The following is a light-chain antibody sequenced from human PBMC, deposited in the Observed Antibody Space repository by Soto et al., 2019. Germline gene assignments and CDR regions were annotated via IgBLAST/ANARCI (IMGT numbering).Light chain of an antibody. CDR1: QSISSY. J-gene: IGKJ1*01. Sequence: AIRMTQSPASLSASPGDRVTIACRASQSISSYLAWYQQKPGKAPKLLIYAASTLQSGVPSRFSGSGSGTDFTLTISSLQPEDFATYYCQQSNSSPLTFGQGTRVDIK. CDR3: QQSNSSPLT. V-gene: IGKV1-8*01. CDR2: AAS.